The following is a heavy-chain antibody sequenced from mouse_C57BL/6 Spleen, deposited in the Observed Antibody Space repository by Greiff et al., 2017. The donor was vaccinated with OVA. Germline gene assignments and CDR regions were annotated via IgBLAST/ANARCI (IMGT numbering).Heavy chain of an antibody. J-gene: IGHJ4*01. CDR1: GFSLTSYG. D-gene: IGHD1-1*01. CDR2: IWRGGST. V-gene: IGHV2-5*01. Sequence: QVQLQQSGPGLVQPSQSLSITCTVSGFSLTSYGVHWVRQSPGKGLEWLGVIWRGGSTDYNADFMYSLSITTDNSKSQVFFKMNSLQADDTAIYYCAKNRETTVVADYAMDYWGQGTSVTVSS. CDR3: AKNRETTVVADYAMDY.